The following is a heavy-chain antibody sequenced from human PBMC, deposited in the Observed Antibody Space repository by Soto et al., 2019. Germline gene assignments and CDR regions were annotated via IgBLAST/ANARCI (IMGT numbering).Heavy chain of an antibody. CDR2: ITDVGDPT. D-gene: IGHD4-17*01. V-gene: IGHV3-23*01. CDR3: ARAGGTTVTGLWHFDS. J-gene: IGHJ4*02. Sequence: EVQLLESGGGLVQSGESLRLSCAASGFTFGTYAMNWVRQAPGKGLEWVSTITDVGDPTYYADSVKGRFIISRDNSKKTLYLEMNSLRAEDTAVYYCARAGGTTVTGLWHFDSWGEGALVTVSS. CDR1: GFTFGTYA.